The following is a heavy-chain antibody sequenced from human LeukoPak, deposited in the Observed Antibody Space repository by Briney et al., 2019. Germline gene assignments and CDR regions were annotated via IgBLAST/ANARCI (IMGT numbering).Heavy chain of an antibody. CDR1: GFTFSNNA. V-gene: IGHV3-23*01. CDR2: ISGGGDST. D-gene: IGHD1-26*01. J-gene: IGHJ2*01. Sequence: GGSLRLSCAASGFTFSNNAMSWVRQAPGKGLEWVSGISGGGDSTSYADSVKGRFTISRDSSKNTLFLHMNTLRAEDTAIYYCAKDRTVGASYWYFDLWGRGTLVTVSS. CDR3: AKDRTVGASYWYFDL.